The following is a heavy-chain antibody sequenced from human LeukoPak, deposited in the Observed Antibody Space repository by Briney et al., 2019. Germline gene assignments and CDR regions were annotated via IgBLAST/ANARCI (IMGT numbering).Heavy chain of an antibody. CDR2: ISNDGSKK. J-gene: IGHJ3*01. CDR3: AKDLRGAKGALDV. V-gene: IGHV3-30*18. Sequence: PGRSLRLSCVASRSIFRAYGIDWVRQAPGKGLEWVVCISNDGSKKTYADSVRGRFNISRDNGKNTVFLQMNSLRVEDTALYYCAKDLRGAKGALDVWGQGTMVTVSS. CDR1: RSIFRAYG.